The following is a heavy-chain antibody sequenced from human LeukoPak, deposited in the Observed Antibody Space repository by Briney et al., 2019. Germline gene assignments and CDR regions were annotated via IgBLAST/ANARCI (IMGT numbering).Heavy chain of an antibody. CDR1: GFTFSNYA. Sequence: PGGSLRLSCAASGFTFSNYAMSWVRQAPGKGLEWVSAITGSGGNTYYADSVKGRFTISRDNSKNTVFLQMNSLRAEDTAVYYCAKWGDYDVLTGYYVSDYWGQGPLVRVSS. CDR2: ITGSGGNT. CDR3: AKWGDYDVLTGYYVSDY. V-gene: IGHV3-23*01. D-gene: IGHD3-9*01. J-gene: IGHJ4*02.